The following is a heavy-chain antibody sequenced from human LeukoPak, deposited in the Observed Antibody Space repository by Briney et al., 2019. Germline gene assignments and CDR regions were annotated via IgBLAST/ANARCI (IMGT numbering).Heavy chain of an antibody. D-gene: IGHD1-14*01. V-gene: IGHV3-11*03. CDR3: AITARIPEA. Sequence: PGGSLRLSCAASGFXFSDYYMSWIRQAPGKGLGSISYISGSGSDTNYADSVRGRFTISRDNAKNSLYLQMNSLTDDDTAVYYCAITARIPEAWGQGTLVIVSS. J-gene: IGHJ4*02. CDR2: ISGSGSDT. CDR1: GFXFSDYY.